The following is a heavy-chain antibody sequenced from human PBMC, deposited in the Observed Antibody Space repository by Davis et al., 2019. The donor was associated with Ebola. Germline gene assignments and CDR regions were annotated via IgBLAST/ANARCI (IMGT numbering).Heavy chain of an antibody. Sequence: GESLKISCKASGYDFTNYWIGWVRQMPGKGLEWMGIIWPGDSDTRYSPSFQGHFTISADRSISTAFLQWSSLKASDTAMYYCARRDYFGSGSNYFDYWGQGTLVTVSS. J-gene: IGHJ4*02. V-gene: IGHV5-51*01. CDR1: GYDFTNYW. CDR2: IWPGDSDT. CDR3: ARRDYFGSGSNYFDY. D-gene: IGHD3-10*01.